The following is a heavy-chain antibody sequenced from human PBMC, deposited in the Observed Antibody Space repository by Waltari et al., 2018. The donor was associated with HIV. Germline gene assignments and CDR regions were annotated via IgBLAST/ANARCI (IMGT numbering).Heavy chain of an antibody. J-gene: IGHJ4*02. D-gene: IGHD3-10*01. CDR2: ISTYKGQT. V-gene: IGHV1-18*04. CDR1: GDTVSTYG. Sequence: QVHLLQSAAKLRTSGASVRASCKASGDTVSTYGFNLVRQAPGQGLEWIGWISTYKGQTIYAPKFQDRIALTTDTPTSTAYLELRSLRSDDTALYYCARGENNEHDTTGSDHWGQGTLLTVSS. CDR3: ARGENNEHDTTGSDH.